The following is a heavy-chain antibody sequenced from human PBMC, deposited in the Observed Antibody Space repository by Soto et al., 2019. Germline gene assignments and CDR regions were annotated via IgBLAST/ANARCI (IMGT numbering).Heavy chain of an antibody. CDR1: GGSISSSSYY. Sequence: SETLSLTCTVSGGSISSSSYYWGWIRQPPGKGLEWIGSIYYSGSTYYNPSLKSRVTISVDTSKNQFSLKLSSVTAADTAVYYCARQTRGYYYYWGQGTLVTVSS. V-gene: IGHV4-39*01. CDR3: ARQTRGYYYY. D-gene: IGHD3-22*01. CDR2: IYYSGST. J-gene: IGHJ4*02.